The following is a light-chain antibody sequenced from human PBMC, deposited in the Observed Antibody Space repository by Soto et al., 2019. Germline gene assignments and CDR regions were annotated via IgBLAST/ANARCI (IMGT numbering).Light chain of an antibody. CDR2: EVS. CDR1: SSDVGSYDH. V-gene: IGLV2-14*01. J-gene: IGLJ1*01. Sequence: QSLLTQPASVSGSPGQSITISCSGTSSDVGSYDHVAWYQQFPGKTPKLMIYEVSNRPSGVSSRFSGSKSGNTASLTISGLQAEDEADYYCISYTGSSTSYVVGSGTKVTVL. CDR3: ISYTGSSTSYV.